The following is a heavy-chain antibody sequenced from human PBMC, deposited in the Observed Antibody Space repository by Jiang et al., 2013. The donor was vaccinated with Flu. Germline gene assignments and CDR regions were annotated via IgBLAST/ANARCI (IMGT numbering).Heavy chain of an antibody. V-gene: IGHV4-59*01. CDR2: IYYSGST. D-gene: IGHD6-13*01. J-gene: IGHJ4*02. CDR3: ARGSGLIAAAGVFDY. CDR1: GGSISSYY. Sequence: LLKPSETLSLTCTVSGGSISSYYWSWIRQPPGKGLEWIGYIYYSGSTNYNPSLKSRVTISVDTSKNQFSLKLSSVTAADTAVYYCARGSGLIAAAGVFDYWGQGTLVTVSS.